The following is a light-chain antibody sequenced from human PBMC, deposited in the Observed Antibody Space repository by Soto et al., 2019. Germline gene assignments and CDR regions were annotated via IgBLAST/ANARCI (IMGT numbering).Light chain of an antibody. CDR1: SSDVGGYNY. CDR2: DVS. J-gene: IGLJ7*01. CDR3: SSYTSSSAPSAV. V-gene: IGLV2-14*01. Sequence: QSVLTQPASVSGSPGQSITISCTGTSSDVGGYNYVSWYQQHPDKAPKLMIYDVSNRPSGVSNRFSGSKSGNTASLTISGLQAEDEADYFCSSYTSSSAPSAVFGGGTKLTVL.